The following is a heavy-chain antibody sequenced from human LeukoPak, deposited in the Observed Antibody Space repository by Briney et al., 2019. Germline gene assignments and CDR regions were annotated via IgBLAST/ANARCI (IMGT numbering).Heavy chain of an antibody. Sequence: QSQTLSLTCAISGDSVSTNSAVWNWIRQSPSRGLEWLGRTYYRSKWHHDYAVSVKSRISINPDTSKNQFSLKLSSVTAADTAVYYCARGGADHRDYYYYYMDVWGKGTTVTISS. CDR1: GDSVSTNSAV. D-gene: IGHD1-14*01. CDR3: ARGGADHRDYYYYYMDV. J-gene: IGHJ6*03. V-gene: IGHV6-1*01. CDR2: TYYRSKWHH.